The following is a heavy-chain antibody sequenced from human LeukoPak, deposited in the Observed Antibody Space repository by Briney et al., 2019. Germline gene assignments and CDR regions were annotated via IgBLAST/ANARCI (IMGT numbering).Heavy chain of an antibody. V-gene: IGHV3-30*04. D-gene: IGHD3-3*01. J-gene: IGHJ4*02. CDR3: ARDFYYDSF. CDR1: RFSFSSYA. CDR2: ILYDGSNK. Sequence: GGSLRLSCAASRFSFSSYAMHWVRQAPGKGLEWVADILYDGSNKYYADSVKGRFTISRDNSKNTLYLQMNSLRAEDTAVYYCARDFYYDSFWGQGTLVTVSS.